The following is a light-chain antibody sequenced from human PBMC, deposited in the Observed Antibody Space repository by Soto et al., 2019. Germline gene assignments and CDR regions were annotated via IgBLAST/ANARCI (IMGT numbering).Light chain of an antibody. CDR1: QSVSSY. J-gene: IGKJ5*01. CDR2: DAS. CDR3: QQRSNWPFT. Sequence: EIVLTQSPATLSLSPGERATLSCRASQSVSSYLAWYQQKHGQAPRLLIYDASNRATGIPARFSGSGSGTDFTLTISILEHEDFAVYYCQQRSNWPFTFGQGTRLEIK. V-gene: IGKV3-11*01.